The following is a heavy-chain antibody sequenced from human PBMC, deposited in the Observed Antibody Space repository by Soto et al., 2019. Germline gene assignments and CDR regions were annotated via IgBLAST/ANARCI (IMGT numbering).Heavy chain of an antibody. CDR1: GDTFSTYS. J-gene: IGHJ4*02. CDR2: IIPILGTP. D-gene: IGHD3-22*01. CDR3: ARERSRYDRSGYYRPDY. V-gene: IGHV1-69*06. Sequence: QVQLVQSGAEVKKPGSSVKVSCKVSGDTFSTYSISWVRQAPGQGLEWLGGIIPILGTPSYAQRFQDRVTITADNSTSTAYMEVSSLRSEDTAVYYCARERSRYDRSGYYRPDYWGQGTLVTVSS.